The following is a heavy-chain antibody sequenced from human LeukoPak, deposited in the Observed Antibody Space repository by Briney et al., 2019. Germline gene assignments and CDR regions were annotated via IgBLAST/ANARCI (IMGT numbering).Heavy chain of an antibody. D-gene: IGHD2-8*01. J-gene: IGHJ4*02. CDR1: GGSISDYY. CDR2: IYYSGRT. Sequence: SETLSLTCTVSGGSISDYYWNWMRQPPGKGLEWIGYIYYSGRTNYNPSLKSRVSISVDTSKNQFSLKLSSVTAADTAVYYCARGVVLMVYDNIYFDYWGQGTLVTVSS. CDR3: ARGVVLMVYDNIYFDY. V-gene: IGHV4-59*01.